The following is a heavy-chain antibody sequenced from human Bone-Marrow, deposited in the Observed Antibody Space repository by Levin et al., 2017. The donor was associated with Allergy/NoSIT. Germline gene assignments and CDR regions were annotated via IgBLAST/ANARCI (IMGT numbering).Heavy chain of an antibody. Sequence: SCAASGFIFDDYAMHWVRQAPGKGLEWVSGISWNSATINSADSVKGRFTISRDNAKNSLYLQMNSLRAEDTALYYCAKGNYDVLTLGEGLDVWGQGTTVTVSS. CDR2: ISWNSATI. J-gene: IGHJ6*02. CDR1: GFIFDDYA. D-gene: IGHD3-9*01. V-gene: IGHV3-9*01. CDR3: AKGNYDVLTLGEGLDV.